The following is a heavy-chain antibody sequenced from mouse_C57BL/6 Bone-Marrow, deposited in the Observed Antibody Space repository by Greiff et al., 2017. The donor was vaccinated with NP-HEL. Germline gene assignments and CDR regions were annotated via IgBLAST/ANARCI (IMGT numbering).Heavy chain of an antibody. CDR2: IDPEDGDT. CDR1: GFNIKDYY. V-gene: IGHV14-1*01. Sequence: VQLQQSGAELVRPGASVKLSCTASGFNIKDYYMHWVKQRPEQGLEWIGRIDPEDGDTEYAPKFQGKATMTADTSSNPAYLQLSSLTSEDTAVYYCTIRRYYGSSFFDYWGQGTTLTVSS. J-gene: IGHJ2*01. CDR3: TIRRYYGSSFFDY. D-gene: IGHD1-1*01.